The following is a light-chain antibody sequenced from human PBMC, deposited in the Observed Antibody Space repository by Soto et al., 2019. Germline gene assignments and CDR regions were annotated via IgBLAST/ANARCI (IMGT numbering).Light chain of an antibody. V-gene: IGLV2-14*01. Sequence: QSGLTQPASVSGSPGQSITISCTGTSSDVGGYNYVSWYQQHPGKAPKLMIYDVTNRPSGVSYRFSGSKSSNTASLTISGLQAEDEAHYYCSSYTSSSTYVFGTGTKVTVL. CDR1: SSDVGGYNY. CDR3: SSYTSSSTYV. CDR2: DVT. J-gene: IGLJ1*01.